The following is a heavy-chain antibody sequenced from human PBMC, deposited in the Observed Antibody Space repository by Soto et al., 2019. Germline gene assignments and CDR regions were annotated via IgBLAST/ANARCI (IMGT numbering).Heavy chain of an antibody. CDR1: GVSITSSSSDY. V-gene: IGHV4-39*07. Sequence: SETLSLTCTVSGVSITSSSSDYCGWIRQPPGKGLEWIGEINHSGSTNYNPSLKSRVTISVDTSKNQFSLKLSSVTAADTAVYYCASPIDDYGDYVFDYWGQGTLVTVSS. CDR2: INHSGST. J-gene: IGHJ4*02. CDR3: ASPIDDYGDYVFDY. D-gene: IGHD4-17*01.